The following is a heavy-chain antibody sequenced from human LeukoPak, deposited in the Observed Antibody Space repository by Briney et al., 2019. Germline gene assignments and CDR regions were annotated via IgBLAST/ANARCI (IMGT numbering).Heavy chain of an antibody. CDR2: IYSGGST. V-gene: IGHV3-53*01. CDR3: ARVSGTYYYGSGSYYRDPGLPNWFDP. CDR1: GFTVSSNY. Sequence: GGSLRLSCAASGFTVSSNYMSWVRQAPGKGLEWVSVIYSGGSTYYADSVRGRFTISRDNSKNTLYLQMNSLRAEDTAVYYCARVSGTYYYGSGSYYRDPGLPNWFDPWGQGTLVTVSS. J-gene: IGHJ5*02. D-gene: IGHD3-10*01.